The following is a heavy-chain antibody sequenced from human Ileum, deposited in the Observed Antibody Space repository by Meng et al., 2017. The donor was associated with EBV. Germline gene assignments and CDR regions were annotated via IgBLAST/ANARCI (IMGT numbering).Heavy chain of an antibody. Sequence: VQLQGPGPGLVKPSGTLSLTCTVSGDSISSDIWWSWVRQPPGKGLEWIGEVYHRGDTNYNPSLKSRVDISVDKSKNQFYLSLFSVTAADTAVYYCGRDQGRELINHWGQGTLVTVSS. CDR1: GDSISSDIW. J-gene: IGHJ4*02. CDR3: GRDQGRELINH. D-gene: IGHD1-7*01. V-gene: IGHV4-4*02. CDR2: VYHRGDT.